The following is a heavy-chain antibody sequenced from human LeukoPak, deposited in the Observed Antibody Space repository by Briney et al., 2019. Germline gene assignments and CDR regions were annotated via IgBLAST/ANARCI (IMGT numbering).Heavy chain of an antibody. D-gene: IGHD2-2*01. CDR2: IRPDGSQK. V-gene: IGHV3-7*03. Sequence: PGGSLRLSRAASGFTFRNYWMSWVRQAPGEGLEWVANIRPDGSQKYYVDSARGRFTISRDNAKSSLYLQMSSLRPEDTATYYCARDFQPRYCSSSSCSPAWGQGTTVTVSS. CDR1: GFTFRNYW. CDR3: ARDFQPRYCSSSSCSPA. J-gene: IGHJ6*02.